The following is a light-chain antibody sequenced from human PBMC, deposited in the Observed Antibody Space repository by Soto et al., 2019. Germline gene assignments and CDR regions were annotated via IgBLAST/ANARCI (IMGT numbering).Light chain of an antibody. Sequence: EIVLTPSPGTLALSLGERATLSYRASQSVSSNYLAWYPQKPGQAPRLLIYAASSRATGIPDRFSGSGSGTDFTLTVSRLEPEDFAVYYCQQHGSSTWTFGQGTMVDIK. V-gene: IGKV3-20*01. CDR1: QSVSSNY. CDR2: AAS. J-gene: IGKJ1*01. CDR3: QQHGSSTWT.